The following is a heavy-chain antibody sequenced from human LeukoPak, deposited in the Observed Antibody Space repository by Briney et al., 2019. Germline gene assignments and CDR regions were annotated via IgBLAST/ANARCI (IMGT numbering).Heavy chain of an antibody. Sequence: PGRSLRLSCAASGFTFSSYAMSWVRQAPGKGLEWVSAISGSGGSTYYADSVKGRFTISRDNSKNTLYLQMNSLRAEDTAVYYCAKSTMVRGVTDYWGQGTLVTVSS. J-gene: IGHJ4*02. CDR2: ISGSGGST. D-gene: IGHD3-10*01. CDR3: AKSTMVRGVTDY. CDR1: GFTFSSYA. V-gene: IGHV3-23*01.